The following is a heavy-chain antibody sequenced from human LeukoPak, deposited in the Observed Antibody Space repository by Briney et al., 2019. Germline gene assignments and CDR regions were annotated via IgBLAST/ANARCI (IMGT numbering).Heavy chain of an antibody. J-gene: IGHJ5*02. D-gene: IGHD2-2*01. Sequence: SETLSLTCTVSGGSISSYCWSWIRQPAGKGLEWIGRIYTSGSTNYNPSLKSRVTMSVDTSKKQFSLKLGSVTAADTAVYYCARDGPRDYCSSTSCYRGNWFDPWGQGTLVTVSS. CDR2: IYTSGST. CDR1: GGSISSYC. CDR3: ARDGPRDYCSSTSCYRGNWFDP. V-gene: IGHV4-4*07.